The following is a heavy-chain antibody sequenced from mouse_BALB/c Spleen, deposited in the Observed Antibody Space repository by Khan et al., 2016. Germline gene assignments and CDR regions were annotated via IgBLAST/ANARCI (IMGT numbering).Heavy chain of an antibody. CDR3: ATWDYYGAAFAY. CDR1: GDSITSGH. Sequence: EVKLLESGPSLAKPSQTLSLTCSVTGDSITSGHWNWIRKFPGNKFDFMGYISHSGDSYYNPSLKSRISITRDTSKNQYYLQFNSVTPQDTTTSYGATWDYYGAAFAYWGQGTLVTVSA. D-gene: IGHD1-2*01. J-gene: IGHJ3*01. V-gene: IGHV3-8*02. CDR2: ISHSGDS.